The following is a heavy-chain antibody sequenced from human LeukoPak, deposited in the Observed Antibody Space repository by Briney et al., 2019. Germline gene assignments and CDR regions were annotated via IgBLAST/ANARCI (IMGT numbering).Heavy chain of an antibody. Sequence: SVKVSCKASGGTFSSYAISWVRQAPGQGLEWMGRIIPILGIANYAQKFQGRVTITADRSTSTAYMELSSLRSEDTAVYYCARDRNYYDSSGYLYWGQGTLVTVSS. J-gene: IGHJ4*02. V-gene: IGHV1-69*04. CDR1: GGTFSSYA. D-gene: IGHD3-22*01. CDR3: ARDRNYYDSSGYLY. CDR2: IIPILGIA.